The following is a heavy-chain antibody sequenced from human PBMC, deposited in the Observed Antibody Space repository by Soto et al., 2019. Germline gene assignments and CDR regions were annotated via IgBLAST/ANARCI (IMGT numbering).Heavy chain of an antibody. CDR1: GYSFTSYG. CDR2: ISAYNGNT. D-gene: IGHD3-9*01. Sequence: ASVKVSCKACGYSFTSYGISWVRQAPGQGLEWMGWISAYNGNTNYAQKLQGRVTITRDMSTSTAYMELSSLRSEDTAIYYCAARTGYYTSYYYMDVRGKGTTLTVSS. CDR3: AARTGYYTSYYYMDV. J-gene: IGHJ6*03. V-gene: IGHV1-18*01.